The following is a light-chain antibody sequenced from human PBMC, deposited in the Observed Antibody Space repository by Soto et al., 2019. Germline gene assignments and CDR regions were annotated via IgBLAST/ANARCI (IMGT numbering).Light chain of an antibody. Sequence: EIVLTQSPAILYLSPGERATLSCRASQSVSNDFLAWYQQKPGQAPRLLIYGASTRATDVPDRFSGSGSGADFTLTISRLEPEDFAVYYCQQYGSSPPRTFGQGTKVDIK. J-gene: IGKJ1*01. V-gene: IGKV3-20*01. CDR3: QQYGSSPPRT. CDR1: QSVSNDF. CDR2: GAS.